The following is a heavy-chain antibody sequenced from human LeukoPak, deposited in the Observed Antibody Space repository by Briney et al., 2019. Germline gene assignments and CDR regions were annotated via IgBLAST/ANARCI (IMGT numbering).Heavy chain of an antibody. J-gene: IGHJ4*02. CDR1: GYTFTGYY. V-gene: IGHV1-2*02. D-gene: IGHD3-10*01. CDR3: ARASLRITMVRGVIFGY. CDR2: INPNSGGT. Sequence: ASVKVSCKASGYTFTGYYMHWVRQAPGQGLEWMGWINPNSGGTNYAQKFQGRVTMTRDTSISTAYMELSRLRSDDTAVYYCARASLRITMVRGVIFGYWGQGTLVTVSS.